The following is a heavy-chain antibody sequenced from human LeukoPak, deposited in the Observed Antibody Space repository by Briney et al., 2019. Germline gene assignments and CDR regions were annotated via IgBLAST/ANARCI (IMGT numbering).Heavy chain of an antibody. CDR1: GFTFSSYG. J-gene: IGHJ4*02. CDR3: ARSSGGSSWYEEDY. CDR2: IWYDGSNK. Sequence: GGSLRLSCAASGFTFSSYGMHWVRQAPGKGLEWVAVIWYDGSNKYYADSVKGRFTISRDNSKNTLYLQMNSLRDEDTAVYYCARSSGGSSWYEEDYWGQGTLVTVSS. D-gene: IGHD6-13*01. V-gene: IGHV3-33*01.